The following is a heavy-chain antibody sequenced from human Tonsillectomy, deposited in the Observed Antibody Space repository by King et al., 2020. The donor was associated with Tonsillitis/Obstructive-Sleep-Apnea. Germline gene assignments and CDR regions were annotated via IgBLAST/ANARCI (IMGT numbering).Heavy chain of an antibody. CDR3: ASVLAVAGTYQPYYFDY. Sequence: QLVQSGAEVKKPGSSVKVSCKASGGTFSSYAISWVRQAPGQGLEWMGGIIPIFGTANYAQKFQGRVTITADESTSPAYMELSSLRSEDTAVYYRASVLAVAGTYQPYYFDYWGQGTLVTVSS. D-gene: IGHD6-19*01. V-gene: IGHV1-69*12. CDR2: IIPIFGTA. J-gene: IGHJ4*02. CDR1: GGTFSSYA.